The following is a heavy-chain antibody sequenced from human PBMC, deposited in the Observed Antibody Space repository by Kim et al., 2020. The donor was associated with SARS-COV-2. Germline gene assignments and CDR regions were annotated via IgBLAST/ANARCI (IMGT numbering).Heavy chain of an antibody. V-gene: IGHV3-9*01. J-gene: IGHJ4*02. CDR2: ISWNSGSI. D-gene: IGHD6-19*01. CDR3: AKDISPIAVAGHIDY. Sequence: GGSLRLSCAASGFTFDDYAMHWVRQAPGKGLEWVSGISWNSGSIGYADSVKGRFTISRDNAKNSLYLQMNSLRAEDTALYYCAKDISPIAVAGHIDYWGQGTLVTVSS. CDR1: GFTFDDYA.